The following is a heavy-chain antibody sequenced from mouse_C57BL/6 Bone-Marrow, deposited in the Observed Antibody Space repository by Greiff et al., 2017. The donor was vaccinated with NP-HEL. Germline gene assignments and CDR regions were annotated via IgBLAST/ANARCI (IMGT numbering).Heavy chain of an antibody. Sequence: VQLQQSGPELVKPGDSVKISCKASGYSFTGYFMNWVMQSHGKSLEWIGRINPYNGDTFYNQKFKGKATLTVDKSSSTAYMELRSLTSEDSAVYYCARWHCGSSYTYYAMDYWGQGTSVTVSS. CDR1: GYSFTGYF. J-gene: IGHJ4*01. CDR3: ARWHCGSSYTYYAMDY. CDR2: INPYNGDT. V-gene: IGHV1-20*01. D-gene: IGHD1-1*01.